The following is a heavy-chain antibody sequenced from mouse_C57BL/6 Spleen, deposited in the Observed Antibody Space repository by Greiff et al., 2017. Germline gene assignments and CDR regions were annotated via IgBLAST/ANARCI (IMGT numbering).Heavy chain of an antibody. CDR2: ISDGGSYT. D-gene: IGHD1-1*01. V-gene: IGHV5-4*01. J-gene: IGHJ4*01. CDR1: GFTFSSYA. Sequence: DVMLVESGGGLVKPGGSLKLSCAASGFTFSSYAMSWVRQTPEKRLEWVATISDGGSYTYYPDNVKGRFTISRDNAKTNLYLQMSHLKSEDTAMYYCAREGGNYAAMDYWGQGTSVTVSS. CDR3: AREGGNYAAMDY.